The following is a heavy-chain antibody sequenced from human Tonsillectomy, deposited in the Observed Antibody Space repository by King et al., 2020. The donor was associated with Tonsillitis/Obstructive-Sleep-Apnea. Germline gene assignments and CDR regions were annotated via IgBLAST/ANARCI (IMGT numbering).Heavy chain of an antibody. J-gene: IGHJ5*02. V-gene: IGHV3-53*01. Sequence: VQLVESGGGLIQPGGSLRLSCAASGFTVSSNYMNWVRQAPGKGLEWVSVIYSGGSTYYADSVKGRFTISRVDSKNQLYLQMNSLRADDTAVYYCARDWTGQGWFDPWGQGTLVTVSS. D-gene: IGHD3/OR15-3a*01. CDR3: ARDWTGQGWFDP. CDR2: IYSGGST. CDR1: GFTVSSNY.